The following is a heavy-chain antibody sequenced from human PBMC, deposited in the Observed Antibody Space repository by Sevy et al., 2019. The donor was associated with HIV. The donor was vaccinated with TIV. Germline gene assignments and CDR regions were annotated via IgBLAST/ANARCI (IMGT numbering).Heavy chain of an antibody. J-gene: IGHJ4*02. CDR2: ISWNSGSI. CDR1: GFTFDDYA. Sequence: GGSLRLSCAASGFTFDDYAMHWVRQAPGKGLEWVSGISWNSGSIGYADSVKGRFTISRDNAKNSLYLQMNSLRAEDTALYYCAKDKMVRGVMITTPFDYWGQGTLVTFSS. V-gene: IGHV3-9*01. D-gene: IGHD3-10*01. CDR3: AKDKMVRGVMITTPFDY.